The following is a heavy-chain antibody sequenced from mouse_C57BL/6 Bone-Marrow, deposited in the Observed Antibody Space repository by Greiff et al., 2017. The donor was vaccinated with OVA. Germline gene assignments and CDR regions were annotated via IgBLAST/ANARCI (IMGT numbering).Heavy chain of an antibody. V-gene: IGHV1-59*01. CDR1: GYTFTSYW. Sequence: VQLQQPGAELVRPGTSVKLSCKASGYTFTSYWMHWVKQRPGQGLEWIGVIDPSDSYTNYNQKFKGKATLTVDTSSSTAYMQLSSLTSEDSAVYYCARNYSNYSYWGQGTTLTVSS. CDR3: ARNYSNYSY. D-gene: IGHD2-5*01. J-gene: IGHJ2*01. CDR2: IDPSDSYT.